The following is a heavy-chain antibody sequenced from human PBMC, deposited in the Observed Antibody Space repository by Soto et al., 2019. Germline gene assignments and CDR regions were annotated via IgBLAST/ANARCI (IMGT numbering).Heavy chain of an antibody. J-gene: IGHJ5*02. D-gene: IGHD6-19*01. Sequence: PSETLSVTCAVSGGSISSGGYSWSWIRQPPGKGLEWIGYIYDSGSTYYNPSLKSRVTISVDTSKNQFSLKLSSVTAADTAVYYCAGTISSGWYKGVSRHWFDPWGQGTLVTVSS. CDR1: GGSISSGGYS. V-gene: IGHV4-30-2*01. CDR3: AGTISSGWYKGVSRHWFDP. CDR2: IYDSGST.